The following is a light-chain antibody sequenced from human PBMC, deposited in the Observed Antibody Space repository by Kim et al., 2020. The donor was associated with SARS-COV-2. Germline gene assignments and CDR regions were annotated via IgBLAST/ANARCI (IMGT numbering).Light chain of an antibody. CDR2: RDN. CDR3: SAWDSSLSAWV. V-gene: IGLV10-54*01. J-gene: IGLJ3*02. Sequence: QAGLTQPPSVSKGLRQTATLTCTGNINNVGNQGAAWLQQHQGHPPKLLFYRDNNRPSGISARFSASRSGSTASLTITGLQPEDEADYYRSAWDSSLSAWVFGGGTQLTVL. CDR1: INNVGNQG.